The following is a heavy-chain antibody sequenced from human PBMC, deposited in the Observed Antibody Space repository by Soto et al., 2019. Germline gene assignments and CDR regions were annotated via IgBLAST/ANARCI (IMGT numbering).Heavy chain of an antibody. CDR1: GGSISSGGYS. V-gene: IGHV4-30-2*01. Sequence: SETLSLTCTVSGGSISSGGYSWSWIRQPPGKGLEGIGYIYHSGSIYYNPSLKSRVTISVDRSKNQFSLKLSSVTAADTAVYYCTRDQGTYYYDSSGYYYVGYIDYWGQGTLVTVSS. D-gene: IGHD3-22*01. CDR3: TRDQGTYYYDSSGYYYVGYIDY. CDR2: IYHSGSI. J-gene: IGHJ4*02.